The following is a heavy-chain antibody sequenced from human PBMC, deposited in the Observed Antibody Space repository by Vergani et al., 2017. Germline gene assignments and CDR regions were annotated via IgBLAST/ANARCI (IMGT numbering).Heavy chain of an antibody. D-gene: IGHD3-10*01. V-gene: IGHV3-11*05. CDR3: ARAQGYYYGSGLRAFSAFDI. J-gene: IGHJ3*02. CDR1: GFTFSDYY. Sequence: QVQLVESGGGLVKPGGSLRLSCAASGFTFSDYYMSWIRQAPGKGLEWVSYISSSSSYTNYADSVKGRFTISRDNAKNSLYLQMNSLRAEDTAVYYCARAQGYYYGSGLRAFSAFDIWGQGTMVTVSS. CDR2: ISSSSSYT.